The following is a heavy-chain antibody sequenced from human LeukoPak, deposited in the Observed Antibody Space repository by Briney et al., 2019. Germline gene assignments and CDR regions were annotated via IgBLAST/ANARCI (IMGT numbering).Heavy chain of an antibody. J-gene: IGHJ4*02. CDR1: GGSISSGSYY. V-gene: IGHV4-61*02. CDR2: IYTSGST. CDR3: AAYSSSWYDY. Sequence: SETLSLTCTVSGGSISSGSYYWSWIRQPAGKGLEWIGRIYTSGSTNYNPSLKSRVTISVDTSKNQSSLKLSSVTAADTAVYYCAAYSSSWYDYWGQGTLVTVSS. D-gene: IGHD6-13*01.